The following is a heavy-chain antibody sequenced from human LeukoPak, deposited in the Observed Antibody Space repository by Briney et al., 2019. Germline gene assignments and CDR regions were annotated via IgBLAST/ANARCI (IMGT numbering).Heavy chain of an antibody. CDR3: ARHANSYGSQTYPLDY. CDR2: IHYSGST. D-gene: IGHD3-10*01. J-gene: IGHJ4*02. Sequence: PSETLSLTCTVSGASISSSSYYWGWIRQPPGKGLEWIGSIHYSGSTYYNPSLKSRVTISVDTSKNQFSLKLSSVTAADTAVYYCARHANSYGSQTYPLDYWGQGTLVTVSS. V-gene: IGHV4-39*01. CDR1: GASISSSSYY.